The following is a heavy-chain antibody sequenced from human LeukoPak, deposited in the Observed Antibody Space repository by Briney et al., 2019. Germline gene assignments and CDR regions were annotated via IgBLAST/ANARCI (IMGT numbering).Heavy chain of an antibody. CDR3: ARVRIAARPFDS. V-gene: IGHV4-59*01. D-gene: IGHD6-6*01. Sequence: SETLSLTCTVSGDSINNYFWSWIRQSPGKRLEWIGYIHYSGSTNYNPSLKSRVAISVDTSKNQFALMLRSVTAADTAVYYCARVRIAARPFDSWSQGTLVTVSS. CDR2: IHYSGST. CDR1: GDSINNYF. J-gene: IGHJ4*02.